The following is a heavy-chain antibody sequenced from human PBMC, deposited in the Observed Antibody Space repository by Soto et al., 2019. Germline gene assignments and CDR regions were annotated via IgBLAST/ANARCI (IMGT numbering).Heavy chain of an antibody. CDR2: IRSGGNT. V-gene: IGHV3-66*01. Sequence: EVQLVESGGGLVQPGGSLRLSCAASGFTVSTDWMYWVRQAPGKGLEWVSVIRSGGNTYYADSVEGRFTISRDNSKNTVDLQMNSLRAEDTAVYYCVRENYYAGMDVWGQGTTVTVSS. CDR3: VRENYYAGMDV. D-gene: IGHD3-22*01. J-gene: IGHJ6*02. CDR1: GFTVSTDW.